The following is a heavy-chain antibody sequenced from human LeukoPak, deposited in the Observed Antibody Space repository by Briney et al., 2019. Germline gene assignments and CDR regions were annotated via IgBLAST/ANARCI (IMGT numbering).Heavy chain of an antibody. J-gene: IGHJ6*03. Sequence: SETLSLTCTVSGGSISSYYWSWIRQPPGKGLEWIGYIYTSGSTNYNPSLKSRATISVDTSKNQFSLKLSSVTAADTAVYYCAKSTDYYYYYMDVWGKGTTVTVSS. V-gene: IGHV4-4*09. CDR3: AKSTDYYYYYMDV. CDR1: GGSISSYY. CDR2: IYTSGST.